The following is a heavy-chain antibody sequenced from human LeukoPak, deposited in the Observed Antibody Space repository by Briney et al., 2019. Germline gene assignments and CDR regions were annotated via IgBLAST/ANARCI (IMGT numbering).Heavy chain of an antibody. CDR3: AGSVAAAGTGAPYYYYGMDV. CDR2: IYYSGST. Sequence: ETLSLTCTVSGGSISSYYWSWIRQPPGKGLEWIGYIYYSGSTNYNPSLKSRVTISVDTSKNQFSLKLSSVTAADRAVYYCAGSVAAAGTGAPYYYYGMDVWGQGTTVTVSS. V-gene: IGHV4-59*08. D-gene: IGHD6-13*01. J-gene: IGHJ6*02. CDR1: GGSISSYY.